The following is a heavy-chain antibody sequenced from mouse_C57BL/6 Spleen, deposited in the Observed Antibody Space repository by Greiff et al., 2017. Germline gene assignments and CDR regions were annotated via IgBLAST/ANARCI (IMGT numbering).Heavy chain of an antibody. Sequence: VQLQQSGAELVRPGASVKLSCTASGFNIKDDYMHWVKQRPEQGLEWIGWIDPVNGDTEYDSKFKGKATITADTSSNTAYLQLSSLTSEDTAVYYCTYYYGSSYENWFAYWGQGTLVTVSA. J-gene: IGHJ3*01. CDR3: TYYYGSSYENWFAY. CDR1: GFNIKDDY. CDR2: IDPVNGDT. V-gene: IGHV14-4*01. D-gene: IGHD1-1*01.